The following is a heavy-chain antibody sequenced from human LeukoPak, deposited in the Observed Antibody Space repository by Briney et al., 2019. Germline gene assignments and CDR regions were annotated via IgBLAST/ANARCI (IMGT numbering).Heavy chain of an antibody. CDR2: IYSGGST. CDR3: ARDWAYGSGSYRGY. D-gene: IGHD3-10*01. CDR1: GFSVSSNY. V-gene: IGHV3-53*01. J-gene: IGHJ4*02. Sequence: PGGSLRLSCVASGFSVSSNYMSWVRQAPGKGLEWVSVIYSGGSTYYADSVKGRFTISRDNSKNTLYLQMNSLRAEDTAVYYCARDWAYGSGSYRGYWGQGPLVPVSS.